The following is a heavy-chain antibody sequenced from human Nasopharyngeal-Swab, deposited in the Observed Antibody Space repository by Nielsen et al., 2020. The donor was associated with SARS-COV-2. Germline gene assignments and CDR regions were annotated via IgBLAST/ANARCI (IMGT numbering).Heavy chain of an antibody. CDR2: IYYSGST. V-gene: IGHV4-59*01. CDR3: ARVHDFWTVSYYDMDV. CDR1: GGSISSYY. J-gene: IGHJ6*02. Sequence: SETLSLTCTVSGGSISSYYWSWIRQPPGKGLEWIGYIYYSGSTNYNPSLKSRVTISVDTSKNQFSLKLSSVTAADTAVYYCARVHDFWTVSYYDMDVWGQGTTVTVSS. D-gene: IGHD3-3*01.